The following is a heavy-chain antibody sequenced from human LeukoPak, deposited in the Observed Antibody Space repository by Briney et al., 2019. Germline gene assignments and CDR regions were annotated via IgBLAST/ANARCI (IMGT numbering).Heavy chain of an antibody. CDR1: GGSISSGSYY. V-gene: IGHV4-61*02. CDR3: ARDLSQWQLNPGIGY. CDR2: IYTSGST. J-gene: IGHJ4*02. Sequence: PSETLSLTCTVSGGSISSGSYYWSWIRQPAGKGLEWIGRIYTSGSTNYNPSLKSRVTISVDTSKNQFSLKLSSVTAADTAVYYCARDLSQWQLNPGIGYWGQGTLVTVSS. D-gene: IGHD1-26*01.